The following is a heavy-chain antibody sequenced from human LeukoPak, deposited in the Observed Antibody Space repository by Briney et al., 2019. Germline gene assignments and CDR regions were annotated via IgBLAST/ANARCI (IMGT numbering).Heavy chain of an antibody. Sequence: GGSLRLSCATSGFTFSTYWMGWVRQAPGKGLEWVANIKQDGSEKYYADSVTGRFTISRDNAKNSLYLQMNSLRAEDTAVYYCANGDGFDYWGQGTLVTVSS. CDR3: ANGDGFDY. J-gene: IGHJ4*02. CDR2: IKQDGSEK. CDR1: GFTFSTYW. D-gene: IGHD5-24*01. V-gene: IGHV3-7*01.